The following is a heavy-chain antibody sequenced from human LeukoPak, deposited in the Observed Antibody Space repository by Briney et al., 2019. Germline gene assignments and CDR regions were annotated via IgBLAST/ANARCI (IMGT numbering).Heavy chain of an antibody. V-gene: IGHV7-4-1*02. CDR3: ARAGYGGNWKRLYYFDY. CDR1: GYTFTSYA. J-gene: IGHJ4*02. D-gene: IGHD4-23*01. CDR2: INTNTGNP. Sequence: ASVKVSCKASGYTFTSYAMHWVRQAPGQRLEWMGWINTNTGNPTYAQGFTGRFVFSLDTSVSTAYLQISSLKAEDTAVYYCARAGYGGNWKRLYYFDYWGQGTLVTVSS.